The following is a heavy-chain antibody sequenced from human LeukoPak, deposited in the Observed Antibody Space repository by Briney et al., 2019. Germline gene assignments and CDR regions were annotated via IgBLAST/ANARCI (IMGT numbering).Heavy chain of an antibody. CDR2: IYTSGST. D-gene: IGHD5-12*01. J-gene: IGHJ4*02. CDR3: AREMWLRSFDY. CDR1: GGSISSGSYY. Sequence: SETLSLTCTVSGGSISSGSYYWSWIRQPAVKGLEWIGRIYTSGSTNYNPSLKSRVTISVDTSKNQFSLKLSSVTAADTAVYYCAREMWLRSFDYWGQGTLVTVSS. V-gene: IGHV4-61*02.